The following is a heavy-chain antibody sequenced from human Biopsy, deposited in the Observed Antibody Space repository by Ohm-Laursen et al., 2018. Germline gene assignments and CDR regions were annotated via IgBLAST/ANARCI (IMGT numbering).Heavy chain of an antibody. CDR3: ARDGAAGYGLDV. V-gene: IGHV3-33*08. Sequence: RSLRLSCAASGFTFSDYYMSWVRQAPGKGLEWVAVIWYDGSRQYYADSVKGRFTISRDNSKNTLYLQMNSLRAEDTAVYYCARDGAAGYGLDVWGQGTTVTVSS. J-gene: IGHJ6*02. CDR1: GFTFSDYY. CDR2: IWYDGSRQ. D-gene: IGHD6-25*01.